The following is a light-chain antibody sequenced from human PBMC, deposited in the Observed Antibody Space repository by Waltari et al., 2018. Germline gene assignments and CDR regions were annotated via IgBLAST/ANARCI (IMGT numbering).Light chain of an antibody. CDR2: DDT. Sequence: SYVLTQPPSVSVAPGQTAKITRGGSGIAFKNVHWYQQKPGQAPVRVVYDDTDRPSGIPERFSGSNSRNTATLTISRVEAGDEADYYCQVWDHGSDGGVFGGGTELIV. CDR3: QVWDHGSDGGV. CDR1: GIAFKN. V-gene: IGLV3-21*02. J-gene: IGLJ3*02.